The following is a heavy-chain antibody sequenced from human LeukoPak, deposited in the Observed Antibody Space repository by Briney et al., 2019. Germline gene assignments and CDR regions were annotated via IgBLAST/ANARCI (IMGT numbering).Heavy chain of an antibody. V-gene: IGHV3-23*01. J-gene: IGHJ4*02. CDR1: GFTFSSYA. CDR3: AKTNLYYDSSGYYSNYFDY. CDR2: IIGSGGRT. D-gene: IGHD3-22*01. Sequence: GGSLRLFCAASGFTFSSYAMSWVRQPPGKGLEWVSTIIGSGGRTYYADFVKGRFTISRDNSKNTLYLQMNSLRAEDTAVYYCAKTNLYYDSSGYYSNYFDYWGQGTLVTVSS.